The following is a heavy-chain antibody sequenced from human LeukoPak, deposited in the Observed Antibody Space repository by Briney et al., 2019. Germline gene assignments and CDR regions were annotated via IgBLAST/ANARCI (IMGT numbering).Heavy chain of an antibody. J-gene: IGHJ3*02. CDR2: IYTSGST. CDR1: GGSISSGDYY. V-gene: IGHV4-61*02. D-gene: IGHD3-3*01. CDR3: ARALGLEWEFDI. Sequence: NTSETLSLTCTVSGGSISSGDYYWSWIRQPAGKGLEWIGRIYTSGSTNYNPSLKSRVTMSVDTSKNQSSLKLSSVTAADTAVYYCARALGLEWEFDIWGQGTMVTVSS.